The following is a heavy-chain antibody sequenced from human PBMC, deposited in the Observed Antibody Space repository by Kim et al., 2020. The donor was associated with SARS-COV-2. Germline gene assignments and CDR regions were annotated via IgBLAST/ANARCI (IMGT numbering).Heavy chain of an antibody. CDR1: GFTFSSYG. CDR2: IWYDGSNK. V-gene: IGHV3-33*01. D-gene: IGHD2-2*01. Sequence: GGSLRLSCAASGFTFSSYGMHWVRQAPGKGLEWVAVIWYDGSNKYYADSVKGRFTISRDNSKNTLYLQMNSLRAEDTAVYYCARERIVVVPAAMRGYYYYGMDVWGQGTTVTVSS. J-gene: IGHJ6*02. CDR3: ARERIVVVPAAMRGYYYYGMDV.